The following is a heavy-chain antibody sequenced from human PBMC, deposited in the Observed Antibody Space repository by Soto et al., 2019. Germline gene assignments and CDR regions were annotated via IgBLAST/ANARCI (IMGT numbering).Heavy chain of an antibody. D-gene: IGHD3-10*02. CDR1: GXXFTRYD. Sequence: AXXXXXXXAXGXXFTRYDINWVRQATGQGLEGMGWMNPNSGNTGYAQKFQGRVTMTRNTSISTAYMELSSLGSEDTAVYDWGRLFSCSVSFVFAVLTATTFDSWGQGTLVTVSP. J-gene: IGHJ4*02. V-gene: IGHV1-8*01. CDR3: GRLFSCSVSFVFAVLTATTFDS. CDR2: MNPNSGNT.